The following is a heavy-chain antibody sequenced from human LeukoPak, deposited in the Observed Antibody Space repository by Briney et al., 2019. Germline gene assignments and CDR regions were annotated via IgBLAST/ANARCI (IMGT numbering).Heavy chain of an antibody. CDR2: IIPIFGTA. V-gene: IGHV1-69*13. Sequence: GASVKVSCKASGGTFSSYAISWVRQAPGQGLEWMGGIIPIFGTANYAQKFQGRVTITADESTSTAYMELSSLRSEDTAVYYCASEGYCSSTSCSNYYYYGMDVWGQGTTVTVSS. CDR3: ASEGYCSSTSCSNYYYYGMDV. J-gene: IGHJ6*02. CDR1: GGTFSSYA. D-gene: IGHD2-2*01.